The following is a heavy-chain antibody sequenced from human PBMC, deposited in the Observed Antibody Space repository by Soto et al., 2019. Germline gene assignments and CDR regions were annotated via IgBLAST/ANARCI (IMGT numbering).Heavy chain of an antibody. CDR1: GYIFTSYG. CDR3: ARVRYGDY. CDR2: ISAHNGKT. V-gene: IGHV1-18*01. Sequence: QAHLVQSGPEVKKPGASVKVSCKGSGYIFTSYGIAWVRQAPGQGLEWMGWISAHNGKTEYAQKFQGRGTVTRDTSTSTAYLELRSLRSDDTALYYCARVRYGDYWGQGALVTVAS. D-gene: IGHD4-17*01. J-gene: IGHJ4*02.